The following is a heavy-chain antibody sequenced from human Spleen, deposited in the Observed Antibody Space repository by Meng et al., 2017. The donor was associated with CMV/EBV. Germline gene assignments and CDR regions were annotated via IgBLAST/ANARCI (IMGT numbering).Heavy chain of an antibody. J-gene: IGHJ6*02. Sequence: GESLKISCAASGFTFSSYGMHWVRQAPGKGLEWVAFIRYDGSNKYYADSVKGRFTISRDNSKNTLYLQMNSLRAEDTAVYYCACERFYGGNSGQYYYYGMDVWGQGTTVTVSS. V-gene: IGHV3-30*02. D-gene: IGHD4-23*01. CDR3: ACERFYGGNSGQYYYYGMDV. CDR2: IRYDGSNK. CDR1: GFTFSSYG.